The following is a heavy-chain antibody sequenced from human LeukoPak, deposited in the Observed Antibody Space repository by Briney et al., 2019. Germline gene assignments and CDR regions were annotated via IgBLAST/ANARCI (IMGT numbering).Heavy chain of an antibody. Sequence: SESLSLTCTVSGDSISSRSDYWSWIRQPPGKGLEWIGEINHSGSTNYNPSLKSRVTISVDTSKNQFSLKLSSVTAADTAVYYCARVFSAVTTDTYYYYYMDVWGKGTTVTVSS. J-gene: IGHJ6*03. CDR2: INHSGST. V-gene: IGHV4-39*07. D-gene: IGHD4-17*01. CDR1: GDSISSRSDY. CDR3: ARVFSAVTTDTYYYYYMDV.